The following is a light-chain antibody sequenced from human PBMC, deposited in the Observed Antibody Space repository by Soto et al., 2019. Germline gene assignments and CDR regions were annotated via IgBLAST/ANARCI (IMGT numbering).Light chain of an antibody. V-gene: IGKV3-15*01. J-gene: IGKJ3*01. Sequence: ETVLTQSPATLSASPGERATLSCRASQSVSSNLAWYLQKPGQAPRLLIYGPSTRATGIPARFSGSGSGTEFTLTIDSLQSEDFAVYYCQQYNNWPLTFGPGTKVDIK. CDR1: QSVSSN. CDR3: QQYNNWPLT. CDR2: GPS.